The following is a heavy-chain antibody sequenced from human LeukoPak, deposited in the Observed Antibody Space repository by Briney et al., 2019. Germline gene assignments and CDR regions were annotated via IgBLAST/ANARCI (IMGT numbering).Heavy chain of an antibody. CDR1: GFTFSRYS. CDR2: ISSSSSTI. Sequence: GGSLRLSCAASGFTFSRYSMNWVRQAPGKGLEWVSYISSSSSTIYYADSVKARFPISRDNAKNSLYLKMNSLRAEDTAVYYCARGSPIAAGYYYYYYMDVWGKGTTVTVSS. J-gene: IGHJ6*03. D-gene: IGHD6-13*01. CDR3: ARGSPIAAGYYYYYYMDV. V-gene: IGHV3-48*04.